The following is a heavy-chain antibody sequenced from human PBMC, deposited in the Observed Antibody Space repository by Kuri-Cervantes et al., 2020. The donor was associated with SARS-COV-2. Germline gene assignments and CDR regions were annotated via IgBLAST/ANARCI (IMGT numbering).Heavy chain of an antibody. CDR2: ISAYNGNT. V-gene: IGHV1-18*01. J-gene: IGHJ6*03. D-gene: IGHD3-10*01. CDR3: AREHRGPYYGSGIGYYYYMDV. CDR1: GYTFTSYG. Sequence: ASVNVSCKASGYTFTSYGISWVRQAPGQGLEWMGWISAYNGNTNYAQKLQGRVTMTTDTSTSTAYMELRSLRSDDTAVYYCAREHRGPYYGSGIGYYYYMDVWGKGTTVTVSS.